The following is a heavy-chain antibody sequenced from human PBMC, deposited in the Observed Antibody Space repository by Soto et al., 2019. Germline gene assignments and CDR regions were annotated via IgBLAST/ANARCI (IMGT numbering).Heavy chain of an antibody. Sequence: QVQLVQSGGGVVQPGRSLRLSCVVSGFTFSNSYIHWVRQAPGKGLEWVAVISYDGSRQYFADSVKGRFTISRDNSENTAYLQMNSLKLDDTSIYYCTKDSADSTYWHKTASVTDDWGQGVLVTVSA. D-gene: IGHD4-17*01. J-gene: IGHJ4*02. CDR3: TKDSADSTYWHKTASVTDD. CDR1: GFTFSNSY. CDR2: ISYDGSRQ. V-gene: IGHV3-30-3*01.